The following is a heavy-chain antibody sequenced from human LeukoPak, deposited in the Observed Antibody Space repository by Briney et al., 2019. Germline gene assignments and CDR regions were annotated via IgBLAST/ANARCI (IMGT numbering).Heavy chain of an antibody. D-gene: IGHD5-12*01. V-gene: IGHV3-74*01. CDR2: INSDGSST. J-gene: IGHJ3*02. CDR1: GFTFSSYW. CDR3: ATLVATGAFDI. Sequence: GGSLRLSCAASGFTFSSYWMHWVCQAPGKGLVWVSRINSDGSSTSYADSVKGRFTISRDNAKNTLYLQMNSLRAEDTAVYYCATLVATGAFDIWGQGTMVTVSS.